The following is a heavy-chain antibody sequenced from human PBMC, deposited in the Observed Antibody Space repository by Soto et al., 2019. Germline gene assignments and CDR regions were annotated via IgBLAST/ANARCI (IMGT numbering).Heavy chain of an antibody. CDR2: ISSSSSYI. D-gene: IGHD2-15*01. J-gene: IGHJ4*02. CDR1: GFTFSSYS. CDR3: ARTVVAATRDLDY. Sequence: EVQLVESGGGLVKPGGSLRLSCAASGFTFSSYSMNWVRQAPGKGLEWVSSISSSSSYIYYADSVKGRFTISRDNAKNSLYLQMNGLRAEDTAVYYCARTVVAATRDLDYWGQGTLVTVSS. V-gene: IGHV3-21*01.